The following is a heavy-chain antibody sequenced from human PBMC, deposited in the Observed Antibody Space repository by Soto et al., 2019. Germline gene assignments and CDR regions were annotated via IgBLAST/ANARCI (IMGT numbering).Heavy chain of an antibody. V-gene: IGHV4-59*08. D-gene: IGHD2-2*01. CDR3: ARLPGDIVVVPAAPPYYYMDV. CDR2: IYYSGST. J-gene: IGHJ6*03. CDR1: GGSISSYY. Sequence: SETLSLTCTVSGGSISSYYWSWIRQPPGKGLEWIGYIYYSGSTNYNPSLKSRVTISVDTSKNQFSLKLSSVTAADTAVYYFARLPGDIVVVPAAPPYYYMDVWGKGTTVTVSS.